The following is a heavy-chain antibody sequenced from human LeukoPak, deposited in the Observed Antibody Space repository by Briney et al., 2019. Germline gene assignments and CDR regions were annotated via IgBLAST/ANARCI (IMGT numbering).Heavy chain of an antibody. CDR2: ISGSGSNT. V-gene: IGHV3-23*01. Sequence: PGGSLRLSYAASGFTFSNYAMTWVRQAPGKGLEWVSVISGSGSNTDYADSVKGRFTISRDNSKNTLSLQMNSLRAEDTAIYYCAKLVATGTTPTDYWGQGTLVTVSS. CDR1: GFTFSNYA. CDR3: AKLVATGTTPTDY. D-gene: IGHD1-1*01. J-gene: IGHJ4*02.